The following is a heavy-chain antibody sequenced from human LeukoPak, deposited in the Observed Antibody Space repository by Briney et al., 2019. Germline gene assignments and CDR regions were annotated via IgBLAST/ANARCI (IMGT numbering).Heavy chain of an antibody. CDR2: IRYDGSNK. V-gene: IGHV3-30*02. D-gene: IGHD1-7*01. Sequence: PGGSLRLSCAASGFTFSSYGMHWVRQAPGKGLEWVAFIRYDGSNKYYADSVKGRFTTSRDNSKNTLYLQMNSLRAEDTAVYYCARVRNWNYANWFDPWGQGTLVTVSS. CDR3: ARVRNWNYANWFDP. CDR1: GFTFSSYG. J-gene: IGHJ5*02.